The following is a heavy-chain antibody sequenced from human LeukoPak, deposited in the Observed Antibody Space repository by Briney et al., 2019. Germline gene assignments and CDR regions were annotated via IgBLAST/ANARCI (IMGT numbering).Heavy chain of an antibody. CDR3: AREDIGIDY. Sequence: AGGSLRLSCAASGFTVSSNYMSWVRQAPGKGLEWVSVIYSGGGSSTYYADSVKGRFTISRDNSKSTLYLQMNSLRAEDTAVYFCAREDIGIDYWGQGTLVTVSS. CDR2: IYSGGGSST. D-gene: IGHD5-12*01. V-gene: IGHV3-66*01. CDR1: GFTVSSNY. J-gene: IGHJ4*02.